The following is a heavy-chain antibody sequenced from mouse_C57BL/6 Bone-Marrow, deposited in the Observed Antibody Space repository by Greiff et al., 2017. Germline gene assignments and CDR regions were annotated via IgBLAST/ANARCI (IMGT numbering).Heavy chain of an antibody. CDR2: IRNKANGYTT. V-gene: IGHV7-3*01. CDR3: ASPHYYGSSYDYAMDY. Sequence: EVKLVESGGGLVQPGGSLSLSCAASGFTFTDYYMHWVRQPPGKALEWLGFIRNKANGYTTEYSASVKGRFTISRDNSQSILYLQMNALRAEYSATYYCASPHYYGSSYDYAMDYWGQGTSVTVSS. D-gene: IGHD1-1*01. J-gene: IGHJ4*01. CDR1: GFTFTDYY.